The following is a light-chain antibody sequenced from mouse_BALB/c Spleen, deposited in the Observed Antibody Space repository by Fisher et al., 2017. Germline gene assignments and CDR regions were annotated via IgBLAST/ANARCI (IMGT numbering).Light chain of an antibody. J-gene: IGKJ5*01. CDR1: SSVSSSY. CDR3: QQWSSYPLT. CDR2: STS. V-gene: IGKV4-78*01. Sequence: IVITQTTAIMSASPGEKVTMTCSARSSVSSSYLYWYQQKPGSSPKLWIYSTSNLASGVPARFSGSGSGTSYSLTISRMEAEDAATYYCQQWSSYPLTFGAGTKLELK.